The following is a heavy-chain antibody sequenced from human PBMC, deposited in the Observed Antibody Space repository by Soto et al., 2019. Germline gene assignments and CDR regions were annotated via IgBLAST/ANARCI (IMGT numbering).Heavy chain of an antibody. J-gene: IGHJ4*02. V-gene: IGHV4-4*02. CDR1: GGSISTDNW. Sequence: QVQLQESGPGLVEPSGTLSLTCTVSGGSISTDNWWSWVRQPPGKGLEWIGETYHSGSTHYNPSLKSRVTISVDNSQNQFSLTRSSTTAADTGVYYCAKDIHWGLGYWGKGTLVTVSS. CDR2: TYHSGST. CDR3: AKDIHWGLGY. D-gene: IGHD7-27*01.